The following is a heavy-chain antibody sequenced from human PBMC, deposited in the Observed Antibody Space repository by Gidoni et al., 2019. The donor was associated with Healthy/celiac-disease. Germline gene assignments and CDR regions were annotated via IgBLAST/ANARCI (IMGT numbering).Heavy chain of an antibody. CDR1: GGTFRSYA. V-gene: IGHV1-69*01. Sequence: QVQPAPSGAEVKKPGSSVKVSCKASGGTFRSYAISWVRQATGQGLEWMGGIIPIFGTANYAQKFQGRVTITADESTSTAYMELSSLRSEDTAVYYCARGRGLYSGYDFGYWGQGTLVTVSS. J-gene: IGHJ4*02. D-gene: IGHD5-12*01. CDR3: ARGRGLYSGYDFGY. CDR2: IIPIFGTA.